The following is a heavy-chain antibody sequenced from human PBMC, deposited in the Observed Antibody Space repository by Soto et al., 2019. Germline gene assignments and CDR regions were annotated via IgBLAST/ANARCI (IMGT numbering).Heavy chain of an antibody. CDR1: GYTFTDYG. J-gene: IGHJ4*02. CDR3: ARGPPGGRGYSSGYLHF. V-gene: IGHV1-18*04. Sequence: QVQLVQSGAEVKKPGASVKVSCKASGYTFTDYGLSWVRQAPGQRPEWMGWISAYNGHTIYAQTLQGRVAMTTDTSTSTAYMELRSLRSDDTALYYCARGPPGGRGYSSGYLHFWGQGTLVTVSS. CDR2: ISAYNGHT. D-gene: IGHD5-18*01.